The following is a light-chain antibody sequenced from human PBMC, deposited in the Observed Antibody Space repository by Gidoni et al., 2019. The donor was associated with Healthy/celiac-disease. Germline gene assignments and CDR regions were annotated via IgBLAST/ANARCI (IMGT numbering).Light chain of an antibody. Sequence: SYALTQPPSVSVSPGQTASITCSGDTLGDKYACWYQQKPDQSPVLVIYQDSKRPSGIPERFSGSNSGNTATLTISGTQAMDEADYYCQAWDSSTGVFGTGTKVTVL. CDR2: QDS. J-gene: IGLJ1*01. V-gene: IGLV3-1*01. CDR3: QAWDSSTGV. CDR1: TLGDKY.